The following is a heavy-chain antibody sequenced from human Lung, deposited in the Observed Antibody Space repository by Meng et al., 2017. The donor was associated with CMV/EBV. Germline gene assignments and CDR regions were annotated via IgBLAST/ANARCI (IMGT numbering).Heavy chain of an antibody. CDR1: GYTFITYY. Sequence: ASVKVSXKASGYTFITYYIHWVRQAPGQGLEWMGRINPDGGTTTYSQKFQGGVTLTGDTSTNTVYMELSRLRYEDTAVYYCARDLVGYDAFDVWGKGTMVTVSS. D-gene: IGHD3-22*01. V-gene: IGHV1-46*01. CDR3: ARDLVGYDAFDV. CDR2: INPDGGTT. J-gene: IGHJ3*01.